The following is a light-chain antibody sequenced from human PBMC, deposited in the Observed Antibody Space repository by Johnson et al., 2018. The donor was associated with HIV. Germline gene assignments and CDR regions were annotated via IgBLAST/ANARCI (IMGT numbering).Light chain of an antibody. CDR2: DNN. V-gene: IGLV1-51*01. CDR3: GTWDSSLSARYG. CDR1: SSNIRNNS. Sequence: QSVLTQPPSMSAAPGQTVTISCSGCSSNIRNNSVPWYQQLPGTAPKLLIYDNNKRPSGIPDRFSGSKSGTSATLAITGLQTGDEADYDCGTWDSSLSARYGFGTGTKDTVL. J-gene: IGLJ1*01.